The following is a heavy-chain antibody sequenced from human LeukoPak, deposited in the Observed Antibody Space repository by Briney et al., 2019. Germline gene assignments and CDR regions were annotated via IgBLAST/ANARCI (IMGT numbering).Heavy chain of an antibody. J-gene: IGHJ3*02. Sequence: PGGSLRLSCAASGFTVGTNSMSWVRQSPGKGLEWVSVIYSGGSTYYADSVKGRFTISRHNSKDTLYLQMNSLRAEDTAVYYCAREIDCSSTSCYSDAFDIWGQGTMVTVSS. V-gene: IGHV3-53*04. CDR1: GFTVGTNS. D-gene: IGHD2-2*01. CDR2: IYSGGST. CDR3: AREIDCSSTSCYSDAFDI.